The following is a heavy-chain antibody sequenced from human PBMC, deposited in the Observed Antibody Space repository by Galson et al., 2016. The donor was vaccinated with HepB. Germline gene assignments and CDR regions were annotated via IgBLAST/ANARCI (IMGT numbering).Heavy chain of an antibody. D-gene: IGHD6-19*01. Sequence: SVKVSCKASGYTFTSYALYWVRQAPGQGLEWVGWINAGTGNTRTPQRFQDRVTITRDISASAAYMEVSMLTSEDTAVYYCARPSRLYASGPYYFDLWGQGTLVAVSS. CDR3: ARPSRLYASGPYYFDL. V-gene: IGHV1-3*01. CDR2: INAGTGNT. J-gene: IGHJ4*02. CDR1: GYTFTSYA.